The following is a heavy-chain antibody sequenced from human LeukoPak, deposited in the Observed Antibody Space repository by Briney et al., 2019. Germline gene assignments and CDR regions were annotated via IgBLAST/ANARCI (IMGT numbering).Heavy chain of an antibody. CDR3: ARDQEDIVVVVAATAFYYYMDV. J-gene: IGHJ6*03. V-gene: IGHV3-30*03. Sequence: PGGSLRLSCAASGFTFRTYGMHWVRQAPGKGLEWVAVISYDGSNKYYADSVKGRFTISRDNSKNTLYLQMNSLRAEDTAVYYCARDQEDIVVVVAATAFYYYMDVWGKGTTVTVSS. CDR2: ISYDGSNK. D-gene: IGHD2-15*01. CDR1: GFTFRTYG.